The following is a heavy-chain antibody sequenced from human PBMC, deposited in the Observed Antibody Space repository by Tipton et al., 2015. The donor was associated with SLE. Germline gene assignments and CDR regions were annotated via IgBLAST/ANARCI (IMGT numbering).Heavy chain of an antibody. D-gene: IGHD3-22*01. CDR2: IRYDGSNK. V-gene: IGHV3-30*02. J-gene: IGHJ4*02. CDR1: GFTFSSYG. CDR3: AKDPAQCTMIAPFDY. Sequence: SLRLSCAASGFTFSSYGMHWVRQAPGKGLEWVAFIRYDGSNKYYADSVKGRFTISRDNSKNTLYLQMNSLRAEDTAVYYCAKDPAQCTMIAPFDYWGQGTLVTVAS.